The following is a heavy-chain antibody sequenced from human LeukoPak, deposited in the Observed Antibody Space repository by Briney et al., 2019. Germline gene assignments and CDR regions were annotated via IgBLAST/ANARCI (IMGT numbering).Heavy chain of an antibody. CDR3: ARGFDSKSTYFDY. J-gene: IGHJ4*02. V-gene: IGHV4-59*01. Sequence: GSLRLSCAASGFTFSSYGMNWIRQPPGKGLEWIGYIYYSGSTNYNPSLKSRVTISLDTSKNQFSLRLTSVSAADTAVYYCARGFDSKSTYFDYWGQGTLLTVSS. CDR1: GFTFSSYG. D-gene: IGHD5-12*01. CDR2: IYYSGST.